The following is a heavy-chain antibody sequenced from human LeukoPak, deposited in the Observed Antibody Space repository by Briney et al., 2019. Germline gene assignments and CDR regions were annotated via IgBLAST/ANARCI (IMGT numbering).Heavy chain of an antibody. V-gene: IGHV4-34*01. CDR1: GGSLSGYF. J-gene: IGHJ3*02. CDR2: INHSGST. Sequence: PSETLSLTCAVYGGSLSGYFWTWIRQPPGKGLEWIGEINHSGSTSYNPSLKSRVTISADPSKNQFSLKLSSVTAADTAVYYCARPHDRSSTSCYGAFHIWGQGTKVTVSS. CDR3: ARPHDRSSTSCYGAFHI. D-gene: IGHD2-2*01.